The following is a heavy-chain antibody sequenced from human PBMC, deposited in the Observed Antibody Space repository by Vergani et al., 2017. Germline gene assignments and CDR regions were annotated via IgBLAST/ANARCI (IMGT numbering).Heavy chain of an antibody. J-gene: IGHJ3*02. CDR1: GFTFSSYS. CDR2: ISSSSTI. D-gene: IGHD3-22*01. Sequence: EVQLVESGGGLVQPGGSLRLSCAASGFTFSSYSMNWVRQAPGKGLEWVSYISSSSTIYYADSVKGRFTISRDNAKNSLYLQMNSLRAEDTAVYYCARDGYYDSGNAFDIWGQGTMVTVSS. CDR3: ARDGYYDSGNAFDI. V-gene: IGHV3-48*04.